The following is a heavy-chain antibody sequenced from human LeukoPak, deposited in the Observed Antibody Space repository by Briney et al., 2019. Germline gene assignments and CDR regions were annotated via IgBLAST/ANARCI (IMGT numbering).Heavy chain of an antibody. D-gene: IGHD5-18*01. J-gene: IGHJ4*02. V-gene: IGHV4-39*01. CDR1: GGSISSSSYY. CDR3: ARRSYGLLYFDY. CDR2: IYYSGST. Sequence: SETLSLTCTVSGGSISSSSYYWGWIRQPPGKGLEWIGSIYYSGSTYYNPSLKSRVTISVDTSKNQVSLKLSSVTAADTAVYYCARRSYGLLYFDYWGQGTLVTVSS.